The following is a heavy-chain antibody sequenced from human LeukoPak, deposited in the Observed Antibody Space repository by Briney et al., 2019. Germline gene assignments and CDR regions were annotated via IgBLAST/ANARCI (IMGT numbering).Heavy chain of an antibody. V-gene: IGHV3-33*01. CDR3: ARDRGIVVVPAATRGGFDP. D-gene: IGHD2-2*01. CDR1: GFTFSSYG. J-gene: IGHJ5*02. CDR2: IWYDGSNK. Sequence: GGSLRLSCAASGFTFSSYGMHWVRQAPGKGLEWVAVIWYDGSNKYYADSVKGRFTISRDNSKDTLYLKMNSLRAEDTAVYYCARDRGIVVVPAATRGGFDPWGQGTLVTVSS.